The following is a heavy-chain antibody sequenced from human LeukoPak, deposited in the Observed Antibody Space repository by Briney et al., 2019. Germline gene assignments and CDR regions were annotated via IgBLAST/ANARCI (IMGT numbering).Heavy chain of an antibody. CDR1: GFTFDDYA. Sequence: GGSLRLSCAASGFTFDDYAMHWVRQAPGKGLGWVSGISWNRGSIGYADSVKGRFTISRDNAKNSLYLQMNSLRAEDTALYYCVKGPYYYDSSGYYNLDYWGQGTLVTVSS. D-gene: IGHD3-22*01. CDR2: ISWNRGSI. V-gene: IGHV3-9*01. CDR3: VKGPYYYDSSGYYNLDY. J-gene: IGHJ4*02.